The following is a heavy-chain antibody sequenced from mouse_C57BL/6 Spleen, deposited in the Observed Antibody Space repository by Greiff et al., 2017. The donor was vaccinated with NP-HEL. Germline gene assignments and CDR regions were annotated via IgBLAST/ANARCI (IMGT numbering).Heavy chain of an antibody. V-gene: IGHV1-54*01. J-gene: IGHJ2*01. CDR3: ARLEANWGYFDY. Sequence: QVQLQQSGAELVRPGTSVKVSCKASGYAFTNYLIEWVKQRPGQGLEWIGVINPGSGGTNYNEKFKGKATLTADKSSSTAYMQLSSLTSEDSAVYFCARLEANWGYFDYWGQGTTLTVSS. CDR2: INPGSGGT. D-gene: IGHD4-1*01. CDR1: GYAFTNYL.